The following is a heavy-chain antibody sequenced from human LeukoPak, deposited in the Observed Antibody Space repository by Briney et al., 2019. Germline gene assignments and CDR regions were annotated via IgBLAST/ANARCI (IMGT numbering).Heavy chain of an antibody. CDR3: ARDGSGGYYYFDY. Sequence: SETLSPTCAVYGGSFSGYYWSWIRQPPGKGLEWIGEINHSGSTNYNPSLKSRVTISVDTSKNQFSLKLSSVTAADTAVYYCARDGSGGYYYFDYWGQGTLVTVSS. CDR2: INHSGST. V-gene: IGHV4-34*01. CDR1: GGSFSGYY. J-gene: IGHJ4*02. D-gene: IGHD6-19*01.